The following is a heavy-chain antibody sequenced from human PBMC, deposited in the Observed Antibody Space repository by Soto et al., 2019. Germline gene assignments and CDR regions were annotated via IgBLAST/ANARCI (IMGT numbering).Heavy chain of an antibody. CDR1: GDTFKNAV. D-gene: IGHD3-10*01. CDR2: TIPLFGTT. V-gene: IGHV1-69*01. CDR3: VAELDFGKLSVV. J-gene: IGHJ6*02. Sequence: QVQLVQSGVEVKKPGSSVRVSCKASGDTFKNAVISWVRKAPGQGLEWMGGTIPLFGTTDYAQKFQGRLTITTDESTTTASMEVSRLTSEDTAVYYCVAELDFGKLSVVWGQGTTVIVSS.